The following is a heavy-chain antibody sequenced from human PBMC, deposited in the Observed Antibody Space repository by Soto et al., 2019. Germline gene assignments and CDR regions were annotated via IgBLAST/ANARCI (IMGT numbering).Heavy chain of an antibody. CDR1: GFSLSTSGVG. CDR3: AHRRDGYFEYYFDY. CDR2: IYWDDDK. D-gene: IGHD5-12*01. Sequence: QITLKESGPTLVKPTQTLTLTCTFSGFSLSTSGVGVGWIRQPPGKALEWLALIYWDDDKRYSPSLKSRLTITNDPSKNQVVHTMTNMDPVDTATYYCAHRRDGYFEYYFDYLGQGTLVTGSS. J-gene: IGHJ4*02. V-gene: IGHV2-5*02.